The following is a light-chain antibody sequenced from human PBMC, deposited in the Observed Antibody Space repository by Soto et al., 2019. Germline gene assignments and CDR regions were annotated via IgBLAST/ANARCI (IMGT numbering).Light chain of an antibody. CDR1: QGISGW. J-gene: IGKJ3*01. CDR3: QQANSFPLT. CDR2: SAS. Sequence: DIQMTQLPSSMSASVGDRVTITCRASQGISGWLAWYHHKPGKAPNLLIYSASTLYSGVPSRFSGSGSGTDFTLTISSLQPEDFGTYYCQQANSFPLTFGPGTKVEIK. V-gene: IGKV1-12*01.